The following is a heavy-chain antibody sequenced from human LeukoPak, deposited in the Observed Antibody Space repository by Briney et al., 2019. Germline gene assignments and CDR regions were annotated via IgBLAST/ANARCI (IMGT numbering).Heavy chain of an antibody. CDR2: IYYSGST. CDR3: ARVGSWYFHFDY. V-gene: IGHV4-39*07. J-gene: IGHJ4*02. D-gene: IGHD6-13*01. Sequence: SETLSLTCTVSGGSISSGGYYWGWIRQPPGKGLEWIGSIYYSGSTYYNPSLKSRVTISVDTSKNQFSLKLSSVTAADTAVYYCARVGSWYFHFDYWGQGTLVTVSS. CDR1: GGSISSGGYY.